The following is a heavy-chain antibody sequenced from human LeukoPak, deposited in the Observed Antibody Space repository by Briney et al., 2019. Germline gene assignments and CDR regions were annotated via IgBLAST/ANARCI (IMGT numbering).Heavy chain of an antibody. CDR2: ISYDGSNK. CDR3: AKADGFDY. Sequence: PGGSLRLSCAASGFTFSSYAMTWVRQAPGKGLEWVAVISYDGSNKYYADSVKGRFTISRDNSKNTLYLQMNSLRAEDTAVYYCAKADGFDYWGQGTLVTVSS. V-gene: IGHV3-30*18. J-gene: IGHJ4*02. CDR1: GFTFSSYA.